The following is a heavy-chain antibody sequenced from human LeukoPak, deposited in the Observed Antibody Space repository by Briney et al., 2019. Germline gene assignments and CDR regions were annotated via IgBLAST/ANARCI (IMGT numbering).Heavy chain of an antibody. V-gene: IGHV3-7*03. Sequence: GGSLRLSCAASEFTFSSYWMNWARQAPGKGLEWVASINHNGNVNYYVDSVKGRFTISRDNAKNSLYLRMSNLRAEDTAVYFCARGGGLDVWGQGATVTVSS. J-gene: IGHJ6*02. CDR1: EFTFSSYW. CDR3: ARGGGLDV. CDR2: INHNGNVN. D-gene: IGHD3-16*01.